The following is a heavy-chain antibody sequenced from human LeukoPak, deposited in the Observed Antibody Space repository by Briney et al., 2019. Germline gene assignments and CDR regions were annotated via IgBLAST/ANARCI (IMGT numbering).Heavy chain of an antibody. J-gene: IGHJ4*02. CDR3: ARDLPAGDYVGNY. Sequence: SVKVSCKASGGTFSSYAISWVRQAPGQGLEWMGGIIPIFGTANYAQKFQGRVTITADKSTSTAYMELSSLRSEDTAVYYCARDLPAGDYVGNYWGQGTLVTVSS. CDR1: GGTFSSYA. V-gene: IGHV1-69*06. CDR2: IIPIFGTA. D-gene: IGHD4-17*01.